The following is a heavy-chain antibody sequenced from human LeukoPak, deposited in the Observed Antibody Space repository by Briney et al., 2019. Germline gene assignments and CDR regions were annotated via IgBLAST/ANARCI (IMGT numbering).Heavy chain of an antibody. CDR3: ARAVGYCSSTSCYHGRFFDP. CDR2: INHSGST. CDR1: GGSFSGYY. J-gene: IGHJ5*02. V-gene: IGHV4-34*01. Sequence: SETLSLTCAVYGGSFSGYYWSWIRQPPGKGLEWIGEINHSGSTNYNPSLKSRVTISVDMSKNRFSLKLSSVTAADTAVYYCARAVGYCSSTSCYHGRFFDPWGQGTLVTVSS. D-gene: IGHD2-2*01.